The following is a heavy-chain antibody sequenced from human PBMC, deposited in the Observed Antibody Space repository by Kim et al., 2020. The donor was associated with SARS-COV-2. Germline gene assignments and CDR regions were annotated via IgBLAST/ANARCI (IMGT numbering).Heavy chain of an antibody. V-gene: IGHV3-64D*06. J-gene: IGHJ3*01. Sequence: GGSLRLSCSASGFTFSTYAVHWVRQAQGKGLEYVSAIGGNGISTYYADSVKGRFTISRDNSRNTAYLQMNSLRPEDTALYSCVPKPDQVVSPLPSAFDLWGQGKMVTVSS. CDR1: GFTFSTYA. CDR3: VPKPDQVVSPLPSAFDL. D-gene: IGHD6-6*01. CDR2: IGGNGIST.